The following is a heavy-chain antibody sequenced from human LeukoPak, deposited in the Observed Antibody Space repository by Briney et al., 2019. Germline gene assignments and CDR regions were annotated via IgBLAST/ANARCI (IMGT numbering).Heavy chain of an antibody. CDR1: GGTFSSYA. CDR3: ARDPIDDILTGYFPSEGFDY. D-gene: IGHD3-9*01. CDR2: IIPIFGTA. Sequence: ASVKVSCKASGGTFSSYAISWVRQAPGQGLEWMGRIIPIFGTANYAKKFQGRVTITTDESTSTAYTELSSLRSEDTVVYYCARDPIDDILTGYFPSEGFDYWGQGTLVTVSS. V-gene: IGHV1-69*05. J-gene: IGHJ4*02.